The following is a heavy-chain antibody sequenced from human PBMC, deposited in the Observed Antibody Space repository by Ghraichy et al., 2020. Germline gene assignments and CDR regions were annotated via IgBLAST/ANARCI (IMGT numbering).Heavy chain of an antibody. D-gene: IGHD1-1*01. CDR3: ARDTALGRKIFWYFDL. J-gene: IGHJ2*01. CDR1: GGSIRSHY. CDR2: IFYSMST. Sequence: SETLSLTCTVSGGSIRSHYWSWIRQSPGKGLEWIGYIFYSMSTNYNPSFKSRVIISADTSKNQLSLKLNSVTAADSAVYYCARDTALGRKIFWYFDLWGRGTLVTVSS. V-gene: IGHV4-59*11.